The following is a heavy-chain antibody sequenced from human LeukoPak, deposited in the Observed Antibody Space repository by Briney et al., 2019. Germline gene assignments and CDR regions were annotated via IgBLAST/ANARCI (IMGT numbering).Heavy chain of an antibody. D-gene: IGHD6-19*01. V-gene: IGHV3-72*01. CDR3: VRGLYSSGWYSDY. J-gene: IGHJ4*02. CDR2: SRNKANSYTT. CDR1: GFTFSDHY. Sequence: PGGSLRLSCAASGFTFSDHYMDWVRQAPGKGLEWVGRSRNKANSYTTEYAASVKGRFTISRDDSNNSVYLQMNSLKTEDTAVYYCVRGLYSSGWYSDYWGQGTLVTVSS.